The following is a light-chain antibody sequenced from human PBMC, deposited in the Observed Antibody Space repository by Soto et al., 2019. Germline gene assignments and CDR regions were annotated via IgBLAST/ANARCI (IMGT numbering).Light chain of an antibody. J-gene: IGKJ1*01. CDR3: QPYKSHST. Sequence: SPSSRSGAVWGRVIVTGRASQSISSYINWYQQTPGNAPKLLIYAASSLQSGAPSRFSGSASGTESTLTISSLPPDDFATYYCQPYKSHSTFGQGTMVDVK. CDR2: AAS. V-gene: IGKV1-39*01. CDR1: QSISSY.